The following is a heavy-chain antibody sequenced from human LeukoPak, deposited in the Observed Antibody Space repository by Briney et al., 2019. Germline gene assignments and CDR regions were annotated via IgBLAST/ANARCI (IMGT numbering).Heavy chain of an antibody. J-gene: IGHJ3*02. D-gene: IGHD3-10*01. Sequence: GGSLRLSCAVSGFTFYNAWMSWVRQAPGKGLEWVGRIKSNTDGGTADYAAPVKGRFTISRDDSKSTMYLQMNSLKTEDTAVYYCTTGTDGSFGIWGQGTMVTVSS. CDR3: TTGTDGSFGI. CDR2: IKSNTDGGTA. V-gene: IGHV3-15*01. CDR1: GFTFYNAW.